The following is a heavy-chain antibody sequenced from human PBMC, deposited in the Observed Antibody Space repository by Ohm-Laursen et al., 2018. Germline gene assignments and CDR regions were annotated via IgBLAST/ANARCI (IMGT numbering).Heavy chain of an antibody. CDR2: ISGYSGNR. J-gene: IGHJ6*02. CDR1: GYTFSNYD. Sequence: ASVKVSCKASGYTFSNYDISWVRQAPGQGLEWMGWISGYSGNREYAQKLQDRVTMTRDTSTSTAYMELRSLRSDDTAVYYCARATVVTFVDFYYYGMDVWGQGTTVTVSS. V-gene: IGHV1-18*01. CDR3: ARATVVTFVDFYYYGMDV. D-gene: IGHD4-23*01.